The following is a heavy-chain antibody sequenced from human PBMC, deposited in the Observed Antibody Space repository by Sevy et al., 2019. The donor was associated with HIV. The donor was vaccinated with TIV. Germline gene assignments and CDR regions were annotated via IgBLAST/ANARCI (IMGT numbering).Heavy chain of an antibody. CDR2: ISTGTDHI. CDR1: GYTFPAFS. J-gene: IGHJ4*02. Sequence: GGSLRLSCTASGYTFPAFSFNWVRQAPGKGLEWLSSISTGTDHIYYADSAKGRFTISRDDAKNSVYLEMKSLRDQDTALYYCVRRGVDAYNVYFDLWGQGTLVTVSS. V-gene: IGHV3-21*06. CDR3: VRRGVDAYNVYFDL. D-gene: IGHD3-10*01.